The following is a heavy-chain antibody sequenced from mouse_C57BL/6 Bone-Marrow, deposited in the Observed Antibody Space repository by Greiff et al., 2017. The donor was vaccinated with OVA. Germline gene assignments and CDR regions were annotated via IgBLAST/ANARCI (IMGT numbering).Heavy chain of an antibody. J-gene: IGHJ3*01. CDR2: IHPGGGYT. CDR3: ARFSNYGGFAY. Sequence: VQLQQSGAELVRPGTSVKMSCKASGYTFTNYWIGWAKQRPGHGLEWIGDIHPGGGYTNYNEKFKGKATLTADKSSSTAYMQFSSLTSEDSAIYYCARFSNYGGFAYWGQGTLVTVSA. CDR1: GYTFTNYW. V-gene: IGHV1-63*01. D-gene: IGHD2-5*01.